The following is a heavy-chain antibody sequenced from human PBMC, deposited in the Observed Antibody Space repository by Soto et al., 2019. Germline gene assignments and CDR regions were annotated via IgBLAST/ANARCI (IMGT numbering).Heavy chain of an antibody. Sequence: VKVSCKASGGTFSSYAISWVRQAPGQGLEWMGGIIPIFGTANYAQKFQGRVTITADKSTSTAYMELSSLRSEDTAVYYCARDYADSSGYYYGMDVWGQGTTVTVSS. D-gene: IGHD3-22*01. CDR2: IIPIFGTA. J-gene: IGHJ6*02. V-gene: IGHV1-69*13. CDR3: ARDYADSSGYYYGMDV. CDR1: GGTFSSYA.